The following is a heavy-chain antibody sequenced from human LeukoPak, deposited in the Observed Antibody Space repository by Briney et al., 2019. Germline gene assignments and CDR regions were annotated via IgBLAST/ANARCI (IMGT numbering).Heavy chain of an antibody. CDR3: ARDSISLASGSPVYYFDY. CDR1: GGSISSYY. Sequence: SETLSLTCTVSGGSISSYYWSWIRQPTGKGLEWIGRIQTSGSTNYKPSLKSRVTMSLDTSKSQFSLKLSSVTAADTAVYYCARDSISLASGSPVYYFDYWGQGTLVAVSS. V-gene: IGHV4-4*07. CDR2: IQTSGST. D-gene: IGHD6-25*01. J-gene: IGHJ4*02.